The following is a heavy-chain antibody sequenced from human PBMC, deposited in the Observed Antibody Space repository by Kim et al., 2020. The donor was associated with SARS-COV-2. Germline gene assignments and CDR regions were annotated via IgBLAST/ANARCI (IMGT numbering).Heavy chain of an antibody. CDR2: ISSSSSTI. D-gene: IGHD5-12*01. V-gene: IGHV3-48*04. CDR3: ARNSVYAYFDY. J-gene: IGHJ4*02. CDR1: GFTSSSYS. Sequence: GGSLRLSCAASGFTSSSYSMNWVRQAPGKGLEWVSHISSSSSTIYYVDSVKGRFTISRDNAKKLLYLQMNSLRAEDTAVYYCARNSVYAYFDYWGRGTLVTVSS.